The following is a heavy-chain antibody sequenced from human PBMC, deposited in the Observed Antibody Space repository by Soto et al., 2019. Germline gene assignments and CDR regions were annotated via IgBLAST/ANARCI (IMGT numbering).Heavy chain of an antibody. D-gene: IGHD6-19*01. V-gene: IGHV1-8*01. CDR3: ARTQPSSGWTLYYSYGMDV. Sequence: QVQLVQSGAEVKKPGASVKVSCKASGYTFTSYDINWVRQATGQGLEWMGWMNPNSGNTGYAQKFQGRVTMTRNTXXSXAXXELSRLRSEDTAVYYCARTQPSSGWTLYYSYGMDVWGQGTTVTVSS. CDR1: GYTFTSYD. J-gene: IGHJ6*02. CDR2: MNPNSGNT.